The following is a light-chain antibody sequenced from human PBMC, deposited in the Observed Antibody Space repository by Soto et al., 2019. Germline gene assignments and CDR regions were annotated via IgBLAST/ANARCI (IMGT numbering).Light chain of an antibody. CDR2: YDR. Sequence: SYELTQPPSVSVAPGETATITCGGDNIESKSVHWYQQKLGQAPVLVIYYDRDRPSGIPERFSGSNSGDTATLTISWVEAGDEADYYCQVWDGDSDHVVFGGGTKLTVL. CDR3: QVWDGDSDHVV. J-gene: IGLJ2*01. V-gene: IGLV3-21*04. CDR1: NIESKS.